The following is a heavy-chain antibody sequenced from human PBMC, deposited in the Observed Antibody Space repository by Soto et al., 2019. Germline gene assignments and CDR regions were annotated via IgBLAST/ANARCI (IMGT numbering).Heavy chain of an antibody. D-gene: IGHD2-15*01. J-gene: IGHJ6*03. CDR3: AKVDQALLLFYYYMDV. CDR1: GFTFNIYA. V-gene: IGHV3-23*01. Sequence: EVQLLESGGGLVQPGGSLRLSCAASGFTFNIYAMTWVRQAPGKGLEWVSAISGSGYSTYSADSVKGRFTISRDNSKNTLYLQMNSLRAEDTAIYYCAKVDQALLLFYYYMDVWGKGTTVTVSS. CDR2: ISGSGYST.